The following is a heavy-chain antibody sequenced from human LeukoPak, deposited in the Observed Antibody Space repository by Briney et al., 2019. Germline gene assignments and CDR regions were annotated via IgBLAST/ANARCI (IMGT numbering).Heavy chain of an antibody. V-gene: IGHV1-2*06. J-gene: IGHJ5*02. CDR3: ARGREPRKPFDP. D-gene: IGHD1-26*01. Sequence: ASVKASCKASGYTFTGYYMHWVRQAPGQGLEWMGRINPNSGGTNNAQKFQGRVTMTRDTSISTAYMELSRLRSDDTAVYYCARGREPRKPFDPWGQGTLVTVSS. CDR1: GYTFTGYY. CDR2: INPNSGGT.